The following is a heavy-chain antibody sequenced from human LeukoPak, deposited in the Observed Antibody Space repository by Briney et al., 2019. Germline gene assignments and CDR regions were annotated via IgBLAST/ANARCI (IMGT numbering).Heavy chain of an antibody. D-gene: IGHD1-14*01. J-gene: IGHJ3*02. CDR2: IYYSGST. Sequence: PSENLSLTGTVSGGSISSYYWSWIRQPPGKGLEWIGYIYYSGSTNYNPSLKSRVTISVDTSKNQFSLKLSSVTAADTAVYYCARVYREPGNDAFDIWGQGTMVTVSS. V-gene: IGHV4-59*01. CDR3: ARVYREPGNDAFDI. CDR1: GGSISSYY.